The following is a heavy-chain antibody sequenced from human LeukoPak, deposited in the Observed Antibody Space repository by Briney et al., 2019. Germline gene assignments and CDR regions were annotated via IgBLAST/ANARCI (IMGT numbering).Heavy chain of an antibody. D-gene: IGHD6-13*01. CDR2: IYYSGST. V-gene: IGHV4-59*01. J-gene: IGHJ2*01. CDR1: GGSISSYY. CDR3: ARDKGLAAAGHWYFDL. Sequence: SETLSLTCTVSGGSISSYYWSWIRQPPGKGLEWIGYIYYSGSTNYNPSLKSRVTISRDTSKNQFSLKLSSVTAADTAVYYCARDKGLAAAGHWYFDLWGRGTLVTVSS.